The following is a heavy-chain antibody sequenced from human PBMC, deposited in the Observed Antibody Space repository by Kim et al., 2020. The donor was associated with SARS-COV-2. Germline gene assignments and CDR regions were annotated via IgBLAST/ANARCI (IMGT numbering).Heavy chain of an antibody. CDR2: ISGSGGST. CDR3: AKDEYYYDSSGYPSWSNYFDY. Sequence: GGSLRLSCAASGFTFSSYAMSWVRQAPGKGLEWVSAISGSGGSTYYADSVKGRFTISRDNSKNTLYLQMNSLRAEDTAVYYCAKDEYYYDSSGYPSWSNYFDYWGQGTLVTVSS. J-gene: IGHJ4*02. V-gene: IGHV3-23*01. CDR1: GFTFSSYA. D-gene: IGHD3-22*01.